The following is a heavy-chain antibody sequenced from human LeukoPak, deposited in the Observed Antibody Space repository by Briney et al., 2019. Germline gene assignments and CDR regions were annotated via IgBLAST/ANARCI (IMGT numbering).Heavy chain of an antibody. CDR3: AREGVEWLLGLSNNWFDP. Sequence: ASVKVSCKASGYTFTGYYMHWVRQAPGQGLEWMGGIIPIFGTANYAQKFQGRATITADKATSTAYMELSSLRSEDTAVYYCAREGVEWLLGLSNNWFDPWGQGTLVTVSS. D-gene: IGHD3-3*01. V-gene: IGHV1-69*06. CDR1: GYTFTGYY. CDR2: IIPIFGTA. J-gene: IGHJ5*02.